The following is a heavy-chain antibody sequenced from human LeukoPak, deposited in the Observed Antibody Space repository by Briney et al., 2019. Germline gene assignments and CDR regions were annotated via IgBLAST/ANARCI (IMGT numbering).Heavy chain of an antibody. D-gene: IGHD1-14*01. V-gene: IGHV3-21*01. CDR3: ATETIGRHYDY. Sequence: GGSLRLSCAASGFTFSIYSINWVRQAPGKGLEWVSSIGPTGTDRYYADSVRGRFTISRDNAKNSMYLQMGSLRDEDTAVYYCATETIGRHYDYWGQGTLLTVSS. CDR1: GFTFSIYS. J-gene: IGHJ4*02. CDR2: IGPTGTDR.